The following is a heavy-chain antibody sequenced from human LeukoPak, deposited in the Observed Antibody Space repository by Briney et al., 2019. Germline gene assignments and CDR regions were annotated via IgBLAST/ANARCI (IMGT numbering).Heavy chain of an antibody. D-gene: IGHD1-26*01. CDR1: GGSISSYY. Sequence: SETLSLTCTVSGGSISSYYWSWIRQPPGKGLEWIGYIYYSGSTNYNPSLKSRVTISVDTSKNQFSLKLSSVTAADTAVYYCARLRGGLWELDYWGQGTLVTVSS. V-gene: IGHV4-59*08. J-gene: IGHJ4*02. CDR3: ARLRGGLWELDY. CDR2: IYYSGST.